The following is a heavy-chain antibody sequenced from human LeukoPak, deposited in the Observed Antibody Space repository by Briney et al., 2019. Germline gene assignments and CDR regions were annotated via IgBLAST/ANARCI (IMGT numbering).Heavy chain of an antibody. J-gene: IGHJ4*02. CDR2: IYYSGST. Sequence: PSETLSLTCTVSGGSISSYYWSWIRQPPGKGLEWIGYIYYSGSTNYNPSLKSRVTISVDTSKNQFSLKLSSVTAADTAVYYCARENDILTGSYYFDYWGQGTLVTVSS. V-gene: IGHV4-59*01. CDR3: ARENDILTGSYYFDY. D-gene: IGHD3-9*01. CDR1: GGSISSYY.